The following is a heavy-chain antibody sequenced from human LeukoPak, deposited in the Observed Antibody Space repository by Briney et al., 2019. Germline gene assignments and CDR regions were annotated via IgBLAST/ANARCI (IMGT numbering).Heavy chain of an antibody. CDR2: IYSGGST. V-gene: IGHV3-53*01. J-gene: IGHJ4*02. CDR3: ARDFLRGAPDY. CDR1: GFTVSSNY. Sequence: HTGGSLRLSCAASGFTVSSNYMSWVRQAPGKGLEWVSVIYSGGSTYYADSVKGRFTISRDNSKNTLYLQMNSLRAEDTAVYYCARDFLRGAPDYWGQGTLVAVSS. D-gene: IGHD3-10*01.